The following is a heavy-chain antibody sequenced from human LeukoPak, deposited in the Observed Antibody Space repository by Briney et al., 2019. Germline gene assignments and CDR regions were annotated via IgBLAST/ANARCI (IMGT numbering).Heavy chain of an antibody. CDR2: ISSSTSTI. V-gene: IGHV3-48*01. D-gene: IGHD3-10*01. J-gene: IGHJ4*02. CDR1: GLTFSSYS. CDR3: ARAPGLRGNNYGSGNHPLGFDQ. Sequence: GGSLRLSCAASGLTFSSYSMNWVRQAPGKGLEWVSYISSSTSTINYADSVKGRFTMSRDNAKNSLYLQMNSLRAEDTAVYYCARAPGLRGNNYGSGNHPLGFDQWGQGTLVTVSS.